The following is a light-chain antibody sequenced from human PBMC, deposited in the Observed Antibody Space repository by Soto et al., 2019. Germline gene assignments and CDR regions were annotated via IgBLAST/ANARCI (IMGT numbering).Light chain of an antibody. CDR1: SSNIGSNS. Sequence: QSVLTQPPSASGTPGQRVTISCSGSSSNIGSNSVNWYQQLPGAAPKLLIYSNNQRPSGVPDRCSGSKSGTSASLAISGLQSEDEADYYCAAWDDSLNGREVFGTGTKVTVL. CDR2: SNN. J-gene: IGLJ1*01. V-gene: IGLV1-44*01. CDR3: AAWDDSLNGREV.